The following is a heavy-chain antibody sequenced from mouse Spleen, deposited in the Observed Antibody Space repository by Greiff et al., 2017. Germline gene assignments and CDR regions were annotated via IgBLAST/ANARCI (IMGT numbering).Heavy chain of an antibody. D-gene: IGHD1-2*01. J-gene: IGHJ4*01. V-gene: IGHV5-9-3*01. CDR1: GFTFSSYA. CDR2: ISSGSSYT. CDR3: ERRRTTATRYALDY. Sequence: EVQLVESGGGLVKPGGSLKLSCAASGFTFSSYAMSWVRQTQEKRLEWVATISSGSSYTYYPDSVKGRFTISRDHAKNTLYLQMSRLKSEDTAMLYCERRRTTATRYALDYWGQGTSVPVSS.